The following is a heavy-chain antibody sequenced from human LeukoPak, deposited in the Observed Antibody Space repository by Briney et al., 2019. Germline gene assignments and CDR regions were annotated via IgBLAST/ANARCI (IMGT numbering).Heavy chain of an antibody. D-gene: IGHD5-18*01. CDR2: ISGSGGST. Sequence: GSLGLSFAASGFPFISYAMSWLRQAPGKGLEWVSAISGSGGSTYYADSVEGRFTISRDSSKNTLYLQMNSLRAEDTAVYYCAKYSTHYFDYWGQGTLVTVSS. V-gene: IGHV3-23*01. CDR3: AKYSTHYFDY. CDR1: GFPFISYA. J-gene: IGHJ4*02.